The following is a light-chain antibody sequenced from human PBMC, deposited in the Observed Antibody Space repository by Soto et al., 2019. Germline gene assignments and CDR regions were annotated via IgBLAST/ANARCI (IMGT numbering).Light chain of an antibody. CDR3: QQYNNWPPIT. Sequence: EIMMTQSPATLSVSPGERATLSCRASKSDRNNIAWYQQKPGQAPRLLIYYASTRATGIPARFSGSGSGTEFTLTISSLQSEDFALYYCQQYNNWPPITFGQGTRLEIK. J-gene: IGKJ5*01. V-gene: IGKV3-15*01. CDR1: KSDRNN. CDR2: YAS.